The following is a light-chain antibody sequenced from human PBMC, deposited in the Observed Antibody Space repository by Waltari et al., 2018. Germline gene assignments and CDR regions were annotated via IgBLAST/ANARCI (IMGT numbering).Light chain of an antibody. Sequence: EIVMTQSPLSLPVTPGEPASISCRSSKSLLHSSGYNYLDWDLQKPGQPPQLLIYLGSGRDSGVPDRFSGSGSGTDFILKISRVEADDVGVYYCMQALQSPTFGQGTRLEIK. V-gene: IGKV2-28*01. CDR3: MQALQSPT. CDR1: KSLLHSSGYNY. CDR2: LGS. J-gene: IGKJ5*01.